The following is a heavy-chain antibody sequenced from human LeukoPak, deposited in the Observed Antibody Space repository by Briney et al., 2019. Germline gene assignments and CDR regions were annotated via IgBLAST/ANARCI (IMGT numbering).Heavy chain of an antibody. D-gene: IGHD2-2*01. CDR1: GFTFSNYG. CDR2: IWYDGSYK. CDR3: ARDLCTTTSCLDY. V-gene: IGHV3-33*01. J-gene: IGHJ4*02. Sequence: GGSLRLSCAASGFTFSNYGMLWVRQAPGKGLEWVATIWYDGSYKYYGDSVKGRFTNSRDDSEKTVYLQMNSLRVEDTAVYYYARDLCTTTSCLDYWGQGALVTVSS.